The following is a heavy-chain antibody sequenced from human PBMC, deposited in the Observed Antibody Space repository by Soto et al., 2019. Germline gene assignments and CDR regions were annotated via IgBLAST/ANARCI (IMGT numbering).Heavy chain of an antibody. CDR2: IGTAGDT. Sequence: GVLRLSCEASGFTFSGFDMHWVRQPTGKGLEWVSSIGTAGDTYYAVSVKGRFTISRDNAKNSLSLQMNSLRAGDMAVYFCAKSQEIGTHFFDSWGQGTQVTSPQ. CDR3: AKSQEIGTHFFDS. D-gene: IGHD6-13*01. J-gene: IGHJ4*02. V-gene: IGHV3-13*01. CDR1: GFTFSGFD.